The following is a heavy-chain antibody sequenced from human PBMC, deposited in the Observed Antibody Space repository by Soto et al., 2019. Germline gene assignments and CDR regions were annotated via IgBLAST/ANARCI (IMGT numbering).Heavy chain of an antibody. Sequence: SVKVSCKASGGTFSSYAISWVRQAPGQGLEWMGGIIPIFGTANYAQKFQGRVTITADESTSTAYMELSSLRSEDTAVYYCARCRVRAAGTDWFDPWGQGTLVTVSS. J-gene: IGHJ5*02. CDR1: GGTFSSYA. CDR3: ARCRVRAAGTDWFDP. V-gene: IGHV1-69*13. D-gene: IGHD6-13*01. CDR2: IIPIFGTA.